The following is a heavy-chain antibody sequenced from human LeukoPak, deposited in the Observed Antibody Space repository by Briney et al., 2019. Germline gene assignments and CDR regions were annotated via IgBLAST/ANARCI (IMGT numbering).Heavy chain of an antibody. CDR2: INPNSGGT. J-gene: IGHJ5*02. CDR3: ARGGSGSYFSWLDP. V-gene: IGHV1-2*02. CDR1: GYTFTGYY. D-gene: IGHD3-10*01. Sequence: ASVKVSCTASGYTFTGYYIHWVQQAPGQGLECMGWINPNSGGTNYAQKFQGRVTMTRDTSISSAYMELSRLRSDDTAVYYCARGGSGSYFSWLDPWGQGTLVTVSS.